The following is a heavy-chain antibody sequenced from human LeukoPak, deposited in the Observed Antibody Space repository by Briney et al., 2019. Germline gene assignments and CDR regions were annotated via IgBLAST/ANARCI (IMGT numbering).Heavy chain of an antibody. CDR3: GTHKSSGWYVY. V-gene: IGHV1-2*02. J-gene: IGHJ4*02. Sequence: ASVTVSCKASGYTFTGYYMHWVRQAPGQGLEWMGWINPNSGGTNYAQKFQGRVTMTRDTSISTAYMELSRLRSDDTAVYYCGTHKSSGWYVYWGQGTLVTVSS. D-gene: IGHD6-19*01. CDR1: GYTFTGYY. CDR2: INPNSGGT.